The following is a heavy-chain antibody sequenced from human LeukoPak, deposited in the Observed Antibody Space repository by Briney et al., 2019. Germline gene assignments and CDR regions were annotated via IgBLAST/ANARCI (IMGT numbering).Heavy chain of an antibody. CDR2: ISGDGGST. CDR1: GFTFDDYA. V-gene: IGHV3-43*02. CDR3: AKVSGSYYILDY. D-gene: IGHD1-26*01. Sequence: GGSLSLSCAASGFTFDDYAMHWVRQAPGKGLEWVSLISGDGGSTYYADSVKGRFTISRDNSKNSLYLQMNSLRTEDTALYYCAKVSGSYYILDYWGQGTLVTVSS. J-gene: IGHJ4*02.